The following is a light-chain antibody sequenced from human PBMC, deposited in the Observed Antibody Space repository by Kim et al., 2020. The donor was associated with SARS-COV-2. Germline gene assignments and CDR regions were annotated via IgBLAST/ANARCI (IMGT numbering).Light chain of an antibody. CDR3: QAWDSSTGV. V-gene: IGLV3-1*01. CDR1: KLGDKY. Sequence: SSELTQPPSVSVSPGQTASITCPGDKLGDKYACWYQQKPGQSPVLVIYQDNKRPSGIPERFSGANSGKTATLTISGTQAMDEADYYCQAWDSSTGVFGGGPRLTVL. CDR2: QDN. J-gene: IGLJ3*02.